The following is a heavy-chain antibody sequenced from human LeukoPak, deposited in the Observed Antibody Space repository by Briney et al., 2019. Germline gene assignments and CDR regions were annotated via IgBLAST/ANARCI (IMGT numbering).Heavy chain of an antibody. CDR1: GGSISSYY. CDR2: IYYSGST. D-gene: IGHD3-10*01. Sequence: SETLSLTCTVSGGSISSYYWSWIRQPPGKGLEWIGYIYYSGSTNYNPSLKSRVTISVDTSKNQFSLKLSSVTAADTAVYYCARNPITMVRGVIWPPYYFDYWGQGTLVTVSS. CDR3: ARNPITMVRGVIWPPYYFDY. J-gene: IGHJ4*02. V-gene: IGHV4-59*01.